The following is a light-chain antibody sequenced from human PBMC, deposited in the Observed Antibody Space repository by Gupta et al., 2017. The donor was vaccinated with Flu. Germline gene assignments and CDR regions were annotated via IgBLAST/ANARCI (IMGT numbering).Light chain of an antibody. CDR3: QQYNSYPET. Sequence: DIQMTQSPSTLSASVGDRVTITCRASQSISSWLAWYQQKPGKAPKLLIYKASSLESGVPSRFSGSGSGTEFTITISSLQPDDFATYYCQQYNSYPETFGQGTKVEIK. V-gene: IGKV1-5*03. CDR2: KAS. CDR1: QSISSW. J-gene: IGKJ1*01.